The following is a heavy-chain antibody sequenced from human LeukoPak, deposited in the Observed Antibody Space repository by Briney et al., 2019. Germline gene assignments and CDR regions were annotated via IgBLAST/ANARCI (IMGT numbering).Heavy chain of an antibody. CDR1: GASISSGDYY. V-gene: IGHV4-31*11. CDR3: AREERLRGTDWFDS. CDR2: IDKHGYS. D-gene: IGHD4-17*01. Sequence: SQTLSLTCAVSGASISSGDYYWNWIRQHPGKGLEWIGYIDKHGYSDNNPSLQSRVTISIDTSKNEFSMKLTSVTVADTAVYYCAREERLRGTDWFDSWGQGTLVIVSS. J-gene: IGHJ5*01.